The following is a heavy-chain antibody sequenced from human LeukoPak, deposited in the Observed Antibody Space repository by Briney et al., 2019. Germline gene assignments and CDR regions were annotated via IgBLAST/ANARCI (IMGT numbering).Heavy chain of an antibody. V-gene: IGHV3-23*01. D-gene: IGHD1-26*01. CDR1: GFTFSSHA. Sequence: GGSLRLSCAGSGFTFSSHAISWVRQAPGKGLEWVSSISGGGKDTYYADSVKGRFTISRDNSKNTVYLQMNSLRAEDTAVYFCARRVGGNNLHFVCWGRGTLVTVSS. CDR2: ISGGGKDT. CDR3: ARRVGGNNLHFVC. J-gene: IGHJ4*02.